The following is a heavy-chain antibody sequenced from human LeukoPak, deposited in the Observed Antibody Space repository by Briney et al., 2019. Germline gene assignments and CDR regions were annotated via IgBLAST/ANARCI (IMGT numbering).Heavy chain of an antibody. Sequence: GESLKISCKASGYTFTGYYMHWVRQAPGQGLEWMGRINPNSGDTNYAQKFQGRVTMTRDTSISTAYMELSRLRSDDTAVYYCARDPIVVIPAAPDFWGQGSLVTVSS. CDR3: ARDPIVVIPAAPDF. CDR1: GYTFTGYY. J-gene: IGHJ4*02. D-gene: IGHD2-2*01. CDR2: INPNSGDT. V-gene: IGHV1-2*06.